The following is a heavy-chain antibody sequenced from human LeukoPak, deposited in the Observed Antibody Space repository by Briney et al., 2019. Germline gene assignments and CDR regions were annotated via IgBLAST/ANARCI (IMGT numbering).Heavy chain of an antibody. V-gene: IGHV1-69*04. J-gene: IGHJ4*02. CDR1: GGTFSSYA. Sequence: GASVKVSFTASGGTFSSYAISWVRQSPGQGLEWMGRIIPILGIANYAQKFQGRVTITADKSTSTAYMELSSLRSEDTAVYYCATGGIQLLSNIFDYWAERWLVTVSS. CDR2: IIPILGIA. CDR3: ATGGIQLLSNIFDY. D-gene: IGHD5-18*01.